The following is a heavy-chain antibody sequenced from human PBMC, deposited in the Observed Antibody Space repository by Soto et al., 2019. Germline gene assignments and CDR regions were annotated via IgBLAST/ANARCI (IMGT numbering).Heavy chain of an antibody. CDR2: INAGNGNT. V-gene: IGHV1-3*05. CDR1: GYTFTKYA. D-gene: IGHD6-19*01. CDR3: AREQWLGVDY. Sequence: QVQLVQSGAEEKKPGASVKVSCKASGYTFTKYAMHWVRQAPGQSLEWMGWINAGNGNTKYSQKFQGRVTITRDTSAGTAYMELSSLRSEDTAVYYCAREQWLGVDYWGQGTLVTVSS. J-gene: IGHJ4*02.